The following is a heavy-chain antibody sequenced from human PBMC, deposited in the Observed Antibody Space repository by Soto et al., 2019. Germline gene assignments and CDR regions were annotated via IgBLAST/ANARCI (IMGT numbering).Heavy chain of an antibody. CDR3: AREGRKYHNWFDP. CDR2: IYYSGSA. Sequence: PSETLSLTCTVSGGSVSSGSYYWSWIRQPPGKGLEWIGYIYYSGSAYYNPSLSGRVTISVDTSKNQFSLKLFSVTAADQAFYYCAREGRKYHNWFDPWGQGTLVTVSS. CDR1: GGSVSSGSYY. J-gene: IGHJ5*02. V-gene: IGHV4-61*01.